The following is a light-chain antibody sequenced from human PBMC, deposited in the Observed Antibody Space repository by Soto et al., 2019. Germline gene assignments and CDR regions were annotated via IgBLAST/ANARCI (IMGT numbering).Light chain of an antibody. CDR2: AAS. CDR1: QGINSTY. CDR3: QHYGSSFT. V-gene: IGKV3-20*01. Sequence: AALACRASQGINSTYVAWYQQKSGQAPRLLIYAASIRATDIPDRFSGSGSGTDFTLTISRLEPEDFVVYYCQHYGSSFTFGPGTKVDIK. J-gene: IGKJ3*01.